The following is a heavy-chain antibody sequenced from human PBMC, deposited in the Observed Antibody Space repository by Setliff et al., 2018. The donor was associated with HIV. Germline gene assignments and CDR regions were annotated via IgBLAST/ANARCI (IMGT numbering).Heavy chain of an antibody. CDR2: IEHDGSQK. J-gene: IGHJ6*02. CDR3: AKDVCSGAYCYAYYYYGMDV. D-gene: IGHD2-15*01. Sequence: PGGSLRLSCAVSGFTFSTYGMHWVRQAPGKGLEWVTFIEHDGSQKYYVDSVKGRFTISRDNSKNTLYLQMNSLRVEDTAVYYCAKDVCSGAYCYAYYYYGMDVWGQGTMVTVSS. CDR1: GFTFSTYG. V-gene: IGHV3-30*02.